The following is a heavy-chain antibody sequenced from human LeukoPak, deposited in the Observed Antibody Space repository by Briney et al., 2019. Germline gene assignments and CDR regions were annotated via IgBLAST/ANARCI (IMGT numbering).Heavy chain of an antibody. CDR2: ISGSGGNT. V-gene: IGHV3-23*01. Sequence: TGGSLRLSCAASGFTFSSYAMSWVRQAPGKGLEWVSVISGSGGNTYYADSVKGRFTISRDNAKNSLYLQMNSLRAEDTAFYYCARDDYGSGSWNDYWGQGTLVTVSS. CDR3: ARDDYGSGSWNDY. CDR1: GFTFSSYA. J-gene: IGHJ4*02. D-gene: IGHD3-10*01.